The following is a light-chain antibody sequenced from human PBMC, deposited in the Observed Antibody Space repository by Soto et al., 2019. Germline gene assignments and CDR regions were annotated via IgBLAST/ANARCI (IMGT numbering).Light chain of an antibody. V-gene: IGKV3-20*01. J-gene: IGKJ1*01. Sequence: EIVLTQSPATLSLSPGERATLSCRASQSVSNNYLAWYQQKPGQAPRLLIYGASNRATGIPDRFSGSGSGTDFALTITRLEAEDFAMYYCQRYDSLRTFGQGTKVDIK. CDR1: QSVSNNY. CDR3: QRYDSLRT. CDR2: GAS.